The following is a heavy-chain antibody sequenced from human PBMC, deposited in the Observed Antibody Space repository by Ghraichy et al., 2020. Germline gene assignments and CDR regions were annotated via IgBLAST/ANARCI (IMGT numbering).Heavy chain of an antibody. Sequence: SETLSLTCAVYGGSFSGYYWSWIRQPPGMGLEWIGEINHSGSANYNPSLKSRVTISVDTSKNQFSLKLSSVTAADTAVYYCARDDRYSSGPWYFDCWGQGTLVTVSS. D-gene: IGHD6-19*01. J-gene: IGHJ4*02. CDR2: INHSGSA. CDR3: ARDDRYSSGPWYFDC. CDR1: GGSFSGYY. V-gene: IGHV4-34*01.